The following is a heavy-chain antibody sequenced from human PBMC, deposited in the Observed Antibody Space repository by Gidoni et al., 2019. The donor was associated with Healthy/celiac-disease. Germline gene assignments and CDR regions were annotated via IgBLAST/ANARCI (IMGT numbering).Heavy chain of an antibody. CDR1: GFTSSSYA. CDR3: AKVPTYCGGDCYYWFDP. J-gene: IGHJ5*02. D-gene: IGHD2-21*01. V-gene: IGHV3-23*01. CDR2: ISGSGGST. Sequence: EVQLLESGGGLVQPGGSLRLSCAASGFTSSSYAMSWVRQAPGKGLEWVSAISGSGGSTYYADSVKGLFTISRDNSKNTLYLQMNSLRAEDTAVYYCAKVPTYCGGDCYYWFDPWGQGTLVTVSS.